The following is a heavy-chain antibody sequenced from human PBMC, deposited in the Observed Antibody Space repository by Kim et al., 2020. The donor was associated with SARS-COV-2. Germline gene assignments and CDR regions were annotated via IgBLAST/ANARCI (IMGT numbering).Heavy chain of an antibody. J-gene: IGHJ5*02. Sequence: YTNYADSVKGRFTISRDNAKNSLYLQMNSLRAEDTAVYYCARGNYFFSDPWGQGTLVTVSS. V-gene: IGHV3-11*05. D-gene: IGHD1-7*01. CDR3: ARGNYFFSDP. CDR2: YT.